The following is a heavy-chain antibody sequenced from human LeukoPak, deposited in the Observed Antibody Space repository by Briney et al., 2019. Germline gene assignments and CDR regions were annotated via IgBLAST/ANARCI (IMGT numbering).Heavy chain of an antibody. J-gene: IGHJ4*02. Sequence: GGSLRLSCAASGFTFSSYSMNWVRQAPGKGLEWVSYISSSSSTIYYADSVKGRFTISRDNAKNSLYLQMNSLRAEDTAVYYCARGGYPGYFDYWGQGTLVTVSS. CDR1: GFTFSSYS. D-gene: IGHD5-18*01. CDR2: ISSSSSTI. CDR3: ARGGYPGYFDY. V-gene: IGHV3-48*04.